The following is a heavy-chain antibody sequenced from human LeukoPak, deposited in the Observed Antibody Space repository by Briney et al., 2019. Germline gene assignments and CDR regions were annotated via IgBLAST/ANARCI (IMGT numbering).Heavy chain of an antibody. CDR1: GFTFGSYW. D-gene: IGHD3-10*02. Sequence: GSLRLSCAASGFTFGSYWMNWVRQAPGKGLEWVANIKQDGSEKYYVDSVKGRFTISRDNAKNSLYLQMNSLRAEDTAVYYCARGVRGDYWGQGTLVTVSS. CDR2: IKQDGSEK. CDR3: ARGVRGDY. V-gene: IGHV3-7*01. J-gene: IGHJ4*02.